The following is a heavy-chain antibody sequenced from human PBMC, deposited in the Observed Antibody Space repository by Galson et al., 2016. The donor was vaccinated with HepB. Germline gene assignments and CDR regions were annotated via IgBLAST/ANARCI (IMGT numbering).Heavy chain of an antibody. Sequence: SLRLSCAASGFTFKYHAMSWVRQAPGSGLEWVAVISDGGTAHYADSVKGRFTISRDTSKNTVYLQMDSLRAEDRAEYYCARVSGPWVGVPAAKVYFDFWGQGTLVIVSS. CDR3: ARVSGPWVGVPAAKVYFDF. CDR1: GFTFKYHA. J-gene: IGHJ4*02. CDR2: ISDGGTA. D-gene: IGHD2-2*01. V-gene: IGHV3-23*01.